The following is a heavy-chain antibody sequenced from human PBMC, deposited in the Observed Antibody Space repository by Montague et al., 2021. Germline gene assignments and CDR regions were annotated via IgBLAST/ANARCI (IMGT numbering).Heavy chain of an antibody. CDR1: SGSIFHAH. CDR2: MFYGGAT. Sequence: SETLSLTCTVSSGSIFHAHWCWVRQPPGKGLEWLGSMFYGGATSNNSSLKSRVTMSIDTSTNQFSLKLSFVTAADTAVYYCAKQDYFVSGTSYKGFDPWGQGTLVTVSS. J-gene: IGHJ5*02. CDR3: AKQDYFVSGTSYKGFDP. D-gene: IGHD3-10*01. V-gene: IGHV4-59*08.